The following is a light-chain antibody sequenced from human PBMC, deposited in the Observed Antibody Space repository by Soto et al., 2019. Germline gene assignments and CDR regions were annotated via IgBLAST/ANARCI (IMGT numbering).Light chain of an antibody. J-gene: IGLJ2*01. V-gene: IGLV2-14*01. Sequence: QSALTQPPSASGSPGQSVTITCSGTSSDVGEENYVSWYQQHPGKVPKLILYEVSNRPSGVSNRFSGSKSGNTASLTISGLQAEDEADYYCSSYTSSSTVVFGGGTKLTVL. CDR3: SSYTSSSTVV. CDR1: SSDVGEENY. CDR2: EVS.